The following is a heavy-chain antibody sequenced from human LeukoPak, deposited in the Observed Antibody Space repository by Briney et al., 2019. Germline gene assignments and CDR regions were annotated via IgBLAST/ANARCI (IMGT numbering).Heavy chain of an antibody. Sequence: GGSLRLSCAASGFTFSSYGMHWVRQAPGKGLEWVAVISYDGSNKYYADSVKGRFTISRDNSKNTLYLQMNSLRAEDTAVYYCARGAAYSSSWYGNYWGQGTLVTVSS. CDR2: ISYDGSNK. CDR3: ARGAAYSSSWYGNY. CDR1: GFTFSSYG. V-gene: IGHV3-30*03. J-gene: IGHJ4*02. D-gene: IGHD6-13*01.